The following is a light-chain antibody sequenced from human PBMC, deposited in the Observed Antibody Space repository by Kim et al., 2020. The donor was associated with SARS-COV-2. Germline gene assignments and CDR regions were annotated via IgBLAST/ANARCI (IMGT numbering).Light chain of an antibody. Sequence: QSVLTQPPSVSGAPRQRVTISCSGVTSNIGKNYVDWYQHVPEMPPRLLIYYDDLVPSGVSERFSGSKSGTSASLIINGLQSEDEALYYCTTWDATLHGRVFGGGTQLTVL. CDR2: YDD. J-gene: IGLJ3*02. CDR1: TSNIGKNY. V-gene: IGLV1-36*01. CDR3: TTWDATLHGRV.